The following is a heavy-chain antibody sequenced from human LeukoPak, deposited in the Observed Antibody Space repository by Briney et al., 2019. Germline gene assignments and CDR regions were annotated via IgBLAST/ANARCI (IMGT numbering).Heavy chain of an antibody. V-gene: IGHV3-7*04. CDR2: IKEDSSEK. Sequence: GGSLRLSCAASGFSFSSYYMHWVRQAPGKGLEWVANIKEDSSEKNSADSVKGRFTISRDNAKTSVYLQMSSLRAEDTAVYYCSRGANWVDFDTWGQGTMVTVFS. CDR3: SRGANWVDFDT. D-gene: IGHD2-15*01. CDR1: GFSFSSYY. J-gene: IGHJ3*02.